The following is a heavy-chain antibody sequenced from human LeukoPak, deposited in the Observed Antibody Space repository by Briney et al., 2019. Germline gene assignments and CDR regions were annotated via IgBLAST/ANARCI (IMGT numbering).Heavy chain of an antibody. D-gene: IGHD1-26*01. CDR1: GYSFTSYW. V-gene: IGHV5-51*01. CDR2: IFPGDSDT. J-gene: IGHJ4*02. CDR3: ARSPIVGAVYYDY. Sequence: GESLKISCKGSGYSFTSYWIGWVRQMPGKGLEWMAIIFPGDSDTRYSPSFQGQVTISADKSISTAYLQWSSLKASETAMYYCARSPIVGAVYYDYWGQGTLVTVSS.